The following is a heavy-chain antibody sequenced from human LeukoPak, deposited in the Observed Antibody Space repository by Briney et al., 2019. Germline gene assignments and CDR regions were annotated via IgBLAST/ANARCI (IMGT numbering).Heavy chain of an antibody. CDR1: GYTFTSYD. CDR3: ARNAPTGTDLEDAFDI. D-gene: IGHD1-1*01. Sequence: GASVKVSCKASGYTFTSYDINWVRQATGQGLEWMGWMNPNSGNTGYAQKFQGRVTMTRDTSISSAYMELSRLRSDDTAVYYCARNAPTGTDLEDAFDIWGQGAMVTVSS. J-gene: IGHJ3*02. CDR2: MNPNSGNT. V-gene: IGHV1-8*01.